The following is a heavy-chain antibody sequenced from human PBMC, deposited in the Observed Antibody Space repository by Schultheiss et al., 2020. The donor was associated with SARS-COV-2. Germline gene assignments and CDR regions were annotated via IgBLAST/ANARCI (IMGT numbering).Heavy chain of an antibody. V-gene: IGHV1-2*02. CDR2: INPNSGGT. CDR3: ARAAGEAAAPTSY. Sequence: ASVKVSCKASGYTFTNYGISWVRQAPGQGLEWMGWINPNSGGTNYAQKFQGRVTMTRDTSISTAYMELSSLRSEDTAVYYCARAAGEAAAPTSYWGQGTLVTVSS. J-gene: IGHJ4*02. D-gene: IGHD6-13*01. CDR1: GYTFTNYG.